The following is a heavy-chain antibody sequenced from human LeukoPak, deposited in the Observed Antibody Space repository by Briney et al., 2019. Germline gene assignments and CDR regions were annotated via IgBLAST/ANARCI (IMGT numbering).Heavy chain of an antibody. CDR3: ASYGDYAGYAFDI. CDR1: GGTFSSYA. V-gene: IGHV1-69*01. D-gene: IGHD4-17*01. Sequence: GSSVKVSCKASGGTFSSYAISWVRQAPGQGLEWMGGIIPIFGTANYAQKFQGRVTITADESTSTAYMELSSLRSEDTAVYYCASYGDYAGYAFDIWGQGTMVTVSS. CDR2: IIPIFGTA. J-gene: IGHJ3*02.